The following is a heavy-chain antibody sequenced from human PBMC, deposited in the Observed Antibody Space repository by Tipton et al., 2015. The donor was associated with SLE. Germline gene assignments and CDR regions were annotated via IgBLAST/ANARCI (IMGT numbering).Heavy chain of an antibody. V-gene: IGHV4-59*01. J-gene: IGHJ4*02. CDR1: GASISTYY. D-gene: IGHD2-21*01. CDR3: ARDSKCGGECYDS. Sequence: LRLSCAVSGASISTYYWSWIRQPPGQGLGWIGYIYYSGHTHFNPSLKSRVTISLDTSKTQFSLKLSSVTAADTAVYYCARDSKCGGECYDSWGQGTLVTVSS. CDR2: IYYSGHT.